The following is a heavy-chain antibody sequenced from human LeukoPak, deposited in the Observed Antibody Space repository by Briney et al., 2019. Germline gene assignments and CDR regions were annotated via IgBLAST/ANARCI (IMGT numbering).Heavy chain of an antibody. V-gene: IGHV4-30-4*08. CDR1: GGSISSGDYY. Sequence: PSETLSLTCTVSGGSISSGDYYWSWIRQPPGKGLEWIGYIYYSGSTYYNPSLKSRVTISVDTSKNQFSLKLSSMTAADTAVYYCARGPEYWYFDLWGRGTLVTVSS. D-gene: IGHD1-14*01. CDR2: IYYSGST. CDR3: ARGPEYWYFDL. J-gene: IGHJ2*01.